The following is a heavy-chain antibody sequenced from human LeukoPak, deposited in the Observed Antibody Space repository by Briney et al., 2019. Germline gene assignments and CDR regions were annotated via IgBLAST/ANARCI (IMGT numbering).Heavy chain of an antibody. V-gene: IGHV1-8*01. J-gene: IGHJ6*02. Sequence: GASVKVSCKASEYTFTSYDINWVRQAAGHGLEWVGWMNPNSGNTGYAPKFQGRVTMTRSTSINTAYMELSSLRSEDTAVYYCARGGGVFYYYYGMDVWGQGTTVTVSS. D-gene: IGHD3-10*01. CDR3: ARGGGVFYYYYGMDV. CDR2: MNPNSGNT. CDR1: EYTFTSYD.